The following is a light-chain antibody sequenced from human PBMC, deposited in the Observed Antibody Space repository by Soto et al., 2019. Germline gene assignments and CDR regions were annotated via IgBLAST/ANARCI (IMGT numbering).Light chain of an antibody. CDR2: AAS. CDR1: QRVSNH. J-gene: IGKJ1*01. CDR3: HQYNNWPWT. Sequence: ETVMTQSPVTLSVSPGDTDTLSCRASQRVSNHFAWYQQKPGQAPRLLIYAASTRAAGVPVRFSGSGSETEFTLTIRSLQSEDFALYYCHQYNNWPWTFGQGTKVEIK. V-gene: IGKV3-15*01.